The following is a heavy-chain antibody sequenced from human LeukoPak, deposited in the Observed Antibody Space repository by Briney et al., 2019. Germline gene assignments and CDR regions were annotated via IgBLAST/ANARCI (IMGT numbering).Heavy chain of an antibody. CDR1: GFTFSSYW. V-gene: IGHV3-74*01. Sequence: GGSLRLSCATSGFTFSSYWMHWVRQAPGKGLVWVSRIKSDGSRTTYADSVKGRFIISRDNAKNTLYLQMNSLRAEDTAVYYCARGLDYYDSRTFEYWGQGTLVTVSS. J-gene: IGHJ4*02. CDR2: IKSDGSRT. D-gene: IGHD3-22*01. CDR3: ARGLDYYDSRTFEY.